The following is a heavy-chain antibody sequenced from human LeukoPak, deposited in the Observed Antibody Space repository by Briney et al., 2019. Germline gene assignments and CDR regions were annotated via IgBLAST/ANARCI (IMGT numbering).Heavy chain of an antibody. CDR1: GYSFTHYW. V-gene: IGHV5-51*01. Sequence: GESLKISCKGSGYSFTHYWIGWVRQMPGKGLEWMGLIYPGDSEIKYSPSFQGQVTISADKSTSTAYLHWSGLKASDTAMYYCIRQGGWLPLNRFDPWGQGTLVTVSS. CDR2: IYPGDSEI. D-gene: IGHD2-15*01. J-gene: IGHJ5*02. CDR3: IRQGGWLPLNRFDP.